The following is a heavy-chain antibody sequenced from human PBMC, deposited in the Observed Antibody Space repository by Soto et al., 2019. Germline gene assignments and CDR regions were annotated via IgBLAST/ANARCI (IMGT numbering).Heavy chain of an antibody. D-gene: IGHD3-22*01. Sequence: PGGSLRLSCAASAFTFSSYAMHWVRQAPGKGLEWVSFIEDDGSNKYYAEYVKGRFTISRDNSKNTLYLQMNGLRRDDTAVYYCAKDTYYHDSSGYYVFDYWGQGTLVTVSS. CDR1: AFTFSSYA. V-gene: IGHV3-30-3*01. CDR2: IEDDGSNK. J-gene: IGHJ4*02. CDR3: AKDTYYHDSSGYYVFDY.